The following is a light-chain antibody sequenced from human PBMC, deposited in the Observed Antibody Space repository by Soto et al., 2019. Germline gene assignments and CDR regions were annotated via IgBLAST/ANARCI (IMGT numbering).Light chain of an antibody. J-gene: IGKJ1*01. Sequence: EIVMTQSPDTLSVSPGERATLSCRASQSVFSSLAWYQQKPGQAPRLLIYGAATRATGIPARFSGSGSGTEFTLTISSLQSEDFAVYYCQQYGSSGTFGQGTKVEIK. CDR3: QQYGSSGT. CDR1: QSVFSS. CDR2: GAA. V-gene: IGKV3-15*01.